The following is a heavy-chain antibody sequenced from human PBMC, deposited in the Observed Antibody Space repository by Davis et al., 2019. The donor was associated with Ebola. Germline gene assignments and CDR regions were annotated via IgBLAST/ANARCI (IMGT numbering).Heavy chain of an antibody. Sequence: MPSETLSLTCAVYGGSFSGYYWSWIRQPPGKGLEWIGYIYYSGSTNYNPSLKSRVTISVDTSKNQFSLKLSSVTAADTAVYYCARSREYCSGGSCFLYYYGMDVWGQGTTVTVSS. J-gene: IGHJ6*02. V-gene: IGHV4-59*01. CDR1: GGSFSGYY. CDR3: ARSREYCSGGSCFLYYYGMDV. D-gene: IGHD2-15*01. CDR2: IYYSGST.